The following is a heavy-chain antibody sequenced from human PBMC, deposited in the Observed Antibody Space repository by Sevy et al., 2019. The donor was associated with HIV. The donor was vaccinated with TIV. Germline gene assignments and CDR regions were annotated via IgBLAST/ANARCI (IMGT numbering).Heavy chain of an antibody. Sequence: ASVKVSCKASGGTFSSYAISWVRQAPGQGLEWMGGIIPIFGTANYAQKFQGRVTITADESTCTAYMELSSLRSEDTAVYYCARTYYDFWSGYYDYYYYGMDVWGHGTTVTVSS. D-gene: IGHD3-3*01. CDR2: IIPIFGTA. CDR1: GGTFSSYA. J-gene: IGHJ6*02. CDR3: ARTYYDFWSGYYDYYYYGMDV. V-gene: IGHV1-69*13.